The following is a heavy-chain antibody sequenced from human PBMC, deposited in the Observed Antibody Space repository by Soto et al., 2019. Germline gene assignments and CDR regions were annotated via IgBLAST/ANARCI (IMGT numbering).Heavy chain of an antibody. D-gene: IGHD2-15*01. CDR2: IRNKAHGGTR. CDR3: TVTLTPRY. Sequence: GGSLRLSCAASGFAFGDYAMNWFRQPPGKGLEWVGFIRNKAHGGTREYAASVKGRFTISRDDSKSIAYLQMNSLKTEDTAVYYCTVTLTPRYWGQGTPVTVSS. V-gene: IGHV3-49*03. CDR1: GFAFGDYA. J-gene: IGHJ4*02.